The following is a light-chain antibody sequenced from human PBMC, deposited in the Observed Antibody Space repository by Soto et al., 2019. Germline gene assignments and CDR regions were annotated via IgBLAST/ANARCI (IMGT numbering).Light chain of an antibody. CDR1: QSVSDS. Sequence: DIQMTQSPSSLSASVGDRVTITCRANQSVSDSLNWYQQKPGKVPKLLIYAASSLRSGVPSRINGSGSGTDFTLTISSLQPEDFATYYCHQSYSTPQTFGQGTKVETK. CDR2: AAS. CDR3: HQSYSTPQT. V-gene: IGKV1-39*01. J-gene: IGKJ1*01.